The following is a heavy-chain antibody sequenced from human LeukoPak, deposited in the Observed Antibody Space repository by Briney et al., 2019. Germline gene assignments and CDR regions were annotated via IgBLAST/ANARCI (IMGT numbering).Heavy chain of an antibody. CDR1: GFTFRTYA. D-gene: IGHD3-3*01. CDR2: ISGSGGST. J-gene: IGHJ4*02. Sequence: GGSLRLSCAASGFTFRTYAMSWVRQAPGKGLEWVSAISGSGGSTYYADSVKGRFTISRDNSKNTLYLQMNSLRAEDTAVYYCAKEEGYYDFWSGHDYWGQGTLVTVSS. V-gene: IGHV3-23*01. CDR3: AKEEGYYDFWSGHDY.